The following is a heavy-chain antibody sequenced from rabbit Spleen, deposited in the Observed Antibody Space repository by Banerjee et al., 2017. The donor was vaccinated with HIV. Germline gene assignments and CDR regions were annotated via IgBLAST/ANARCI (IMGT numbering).Heavy chain of an antibody. CDR3: ARDTGTSFSTYGMDL. CDR2: INMVTGRS. D-gene: IGHD8-1*01. V-gene: IGHV1S40*01. J-gene: IGHJ3*01. Sequence: VESGGGLVQPGASLTLTCTASGVSFSGDSYMCWVRQAPGKGLEWITCINMVTGRSVYASWAKGRFIMSRTSSTKVTLQMTSLTAADTATYFCARDTGTSFSTYGMDLWGQGTLVTVS. CDR1: GVSFSGDSY.